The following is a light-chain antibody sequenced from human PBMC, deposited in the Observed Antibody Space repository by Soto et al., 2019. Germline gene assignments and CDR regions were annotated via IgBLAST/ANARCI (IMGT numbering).Light chain of an antibody. Sequence: QSALTQPASVSGSPGQSITISCTGTSSDVGGYNYVSWYQQHPGKAPKLMIYDVSNRPSGVSNRFSGSKSGNTASLTISGLQAEDEADYSCSSYTSRSPHVFRPGTKVPVL. CDR2: DVS. CDR1: SSDVGGYNY. CDR3: SSYTSRSPHV. J-gene: IGLJ1*01. V-gene: IGLV2-14*01.